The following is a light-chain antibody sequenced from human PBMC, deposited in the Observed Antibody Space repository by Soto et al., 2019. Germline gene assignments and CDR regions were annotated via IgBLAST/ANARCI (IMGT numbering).Light chain of an antibody. J-gene: IGKJ1*01. Sequence: IVLTQSPATLSLSPGERATLSCGASQIVTGNYLAWYQQKPGLAPRLLIYDASTRATGTPDRFSGSGSGTDFTLTSSRLEPEDFAVYYCQYCGSPPRTFGQGTKVEIK. CDR3: QYCGSPPRT. V-gene: IGKV3D-20*01. CDR2: DAS. CDR1: QIVTGNY.